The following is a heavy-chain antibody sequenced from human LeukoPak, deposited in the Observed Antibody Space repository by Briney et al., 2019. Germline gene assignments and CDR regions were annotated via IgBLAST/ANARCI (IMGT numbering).Heavy chain of an antibody. J-gene: IGHJ4*02. CDR3: AKDGCSSTRPTLECRYYFDY. Sequence: GGSLRLSCAASGFTFSSYGMHWVRQAPGKGLEWVAFIRYDGSNKYYADSVKGRFTISRDNSKNTLYLQMNRLRAEDTAVYYCAKDGCSSTRPTLECRYYFDYWGQGTLVTVSS. D-gene: IGHD2-2*01. CDR2: IRYDGSNK. V-gene: IGHV3-30*02. CDR1: GFTFSSYG.